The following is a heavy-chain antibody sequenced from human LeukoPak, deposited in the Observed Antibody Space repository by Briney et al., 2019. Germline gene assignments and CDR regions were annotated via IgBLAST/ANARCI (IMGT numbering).Heavy chain of an antibody. J-gene: IGHJ5*02. CDR2: ISSGSSFM. Sequence: ESGGSLRPSCAASGFTFSRYSMNWVRQAPGKGLEWVSSISSGSSFMYYADSVKGRFTISRDNAKNSLYLQMNSLRAKDTALYYCARDYYDSSGSSWFDPWGQGTLVTVSS. CDR3: ARDYYDSSGSSWFDP. CDR1: GFTFSRYS. V-gene: IGHV3-21*01. D-gene: IGHD3-22*01.